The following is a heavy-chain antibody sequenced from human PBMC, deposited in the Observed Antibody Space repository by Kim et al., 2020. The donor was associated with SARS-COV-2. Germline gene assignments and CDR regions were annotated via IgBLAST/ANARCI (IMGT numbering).Heavy chain of an antibody. D-gene: IGHD3-10*01. Sequence: NPSLKSRVTISVDTSKNQFSLKLSSVTAADTAVYYCARVSYGSGSYSLPHWGQGTLVTVSS. V-gene: IGHV4-34*01. CDR3: ARVSYGSGSYSLPH. J-gene: IGHJ4*02.